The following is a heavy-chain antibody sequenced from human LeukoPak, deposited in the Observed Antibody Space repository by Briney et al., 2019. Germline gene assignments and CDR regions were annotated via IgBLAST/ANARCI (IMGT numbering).Heavy chain of an antibody. D-gene: IGHD3-22*01. CDR3: ARGRPNRLLPRGIFDY. CDR2: INHSGSI. Sequence: PSETLSLTCAVYGGSFSGYYWSWIRQPPGKGLEWIGEINHSGSINYNPSLKSRVTISVDTSKNQFSLKLSSVTAADTAVYYCARGRPNRLLPRGIFDYWGQGTLVTVSS. CDR1: GGSFSGYY. J-gene: IGHJ4*02. V-gene: IGHV4-34*01.